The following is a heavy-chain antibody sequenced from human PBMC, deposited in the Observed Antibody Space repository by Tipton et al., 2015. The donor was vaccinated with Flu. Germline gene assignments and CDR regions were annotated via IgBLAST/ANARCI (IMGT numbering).Heavy chain of an antibody. J-gene: IGHJ3*01. CDR3: VRDSSSGYLELGAFDF. V-gene: IGHV4-31*03. D-gene: IGHD3-22*01. CDR2: IFYTGTT. CDR1: GGSINSHGYY. Sequence: TLSLTCTVSGGSINSHGYYWTWIRQHPGQGLEWLGYIFYTGTTYYNPSLKSRVTMSLDTSKNQFSLNLTSVTAADTAVYYCVRDSSSGYLELGAFDFWGQGRMVTVSS.